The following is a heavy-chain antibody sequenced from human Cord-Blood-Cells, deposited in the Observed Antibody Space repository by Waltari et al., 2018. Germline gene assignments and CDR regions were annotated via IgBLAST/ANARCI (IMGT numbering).Heavy chain of an antibody. V-gene: IGHV1-2*02. J-gene: IGHJ6*03. CDR1: GYTFTGYY. CDR3: ARDFGYSSSWYYYYYYMDV. Sequence: QVQLVQSGAEVKKPGASVKVSCKASGYTFTGYYMHWVRQAPGQGIEWMGWINPNSGGTNYAQKFQGRVTMTRDTSISTAYMELSRLRSDDTAVYYCARDFGYSSSWYYYYYYMDVWGKGTTVTVSS. D-gene: IGHD6-13*01. CDR2: INPNSGGT.